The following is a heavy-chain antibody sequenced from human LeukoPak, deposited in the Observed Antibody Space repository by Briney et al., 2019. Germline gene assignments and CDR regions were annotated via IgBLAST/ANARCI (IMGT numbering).Heavy chain of an antibody. Sequence: GGSLRLSCAASGFTFSGYSMHWVRQAPGKGLEYVAAISSNGGSTYYANSVKGRFTISRDNSKNTLYLQMGSLRPEDMAVYFCARDQGIAVAGIGDYWGQGTLVTVSS. CDR3: ARDQGIAVAGIGDY. CDR1: GFTFSGYS. CDR2: ISSNGGST. D-gene: IGHD6-19*01. J-gene: IGHJ4*02. V-gene: IGHV3-64*01.